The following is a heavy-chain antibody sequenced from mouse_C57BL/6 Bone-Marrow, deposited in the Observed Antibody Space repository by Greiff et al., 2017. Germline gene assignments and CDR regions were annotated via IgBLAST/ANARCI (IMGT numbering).Heavy chain of an antibody. CDR1: GFSFNTYA. D-gene: IGHD3-1*01. Sequence: GGGLVQPKGSLKLSCAASGFSFNTYAMNWVRQAPGKGLEWVARIRSKSNNYATYYADSVKDRFTISRDDSESMLYLQMNNLKTEDTAMYYCVRHSSDAMDYWGQGTSVTVSS. V-gene: IGHV10-1*01. J-gene: IGHJ4*01. CDR3: VRHSSDAMDY. CDR2: IRSKSNNYAT.